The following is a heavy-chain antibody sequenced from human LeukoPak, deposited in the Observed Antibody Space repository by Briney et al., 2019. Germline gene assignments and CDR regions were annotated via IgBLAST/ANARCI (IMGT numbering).Heavy chain of an antibody. V-gene: IGHV3-53*01. Sequence: GGSLRLSCAASGFTVSSNYMSWVRQAPGKGLEWVSVIYSGGSTYYADSVKGRFTISRDDSKNTLYLQMNSLRAEDTAVYYCAKDLITMVRGVIAYYFDYWGQGTLVTVSS. J-gene: IGHJ4*02. CDR2: IYSGGST. CDR1: GFTVSSNY. D-gene: IGHD3-10*01. CDR3: AKDLITMVRGVIAYYFDY.